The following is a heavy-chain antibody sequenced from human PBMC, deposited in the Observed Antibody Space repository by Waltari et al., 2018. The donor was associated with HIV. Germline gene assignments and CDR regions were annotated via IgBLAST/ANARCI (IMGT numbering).Heavy chain of an antibody. CDR2: INHSGST. CDR1: GGSFSGYY. J-gene: IGHJ5*02. CDR3: ARHGNYGDYVFDP. V-gene: IGHV4-34*01. D-gene: IGHD4-17*01. Sequence: QVQLQQWSAGLLKPSETLSLTCAVYGGSFSGYYWSWIRQPPGKGLEWIGEINHSGSTNYNPSLKSRVTISVDTSRNQFSLKLSSVTAADTAVYYCARHGNYGDYVFDPWGQGTLVTVSS.